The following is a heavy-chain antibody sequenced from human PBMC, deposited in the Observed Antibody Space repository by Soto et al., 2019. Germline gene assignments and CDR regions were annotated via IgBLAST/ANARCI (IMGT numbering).Heavy chain of an antibody. CDR1: GRSFLSGGYY. Sequence: SETLSLTCPVSGRSFLSGGYYWSWIRQHPGKGLEWIGYIYYSGSTYYNPSLKSRVTISVDTSKNQFSLKLSSVTAADTAVYYCARVITMMDDAFDIWGQGTMVT. V-gene: IGHV4-31*03. CDR3: ARVITMMDDAFDI. D-gene: IGHD3-22*01. CDR2: IYYSGST. J-gene: IGHJ3*02.